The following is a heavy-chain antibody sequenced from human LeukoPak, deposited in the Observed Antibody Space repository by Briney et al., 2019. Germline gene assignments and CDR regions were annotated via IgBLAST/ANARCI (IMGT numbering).Heavy chain of an antibody. Sequence: GGSLRLSCAASGFTFSSYAMSWVRQAPGKGLEWVSAISGSGDSTYSADSVKGRFTISRDNFKNTLFLRMKSLRADDTAIYYCAKDFVVVPGNVNYFDSWGQGTLVTVSS. D-gene: IGHD2-21*02. V-gene: IGHV3-23*01. CDR3: AKDFVVVPGNVNYFDS. CDR2: ISGSGDST. CDR1: GFTFSSYA. J-gene: IGHJ4*02.